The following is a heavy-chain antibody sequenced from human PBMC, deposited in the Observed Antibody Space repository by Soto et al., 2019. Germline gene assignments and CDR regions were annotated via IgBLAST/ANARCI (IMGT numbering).Heavy chain of an antibody. J-gene: IGHJ6*02. CDR2: ISYDGSNK. D-gene: IGHD1-1*01. Sequence: PGGSLRLSCAASGFTFSSYSMHWVRQAPGKGLEWVAVISYDGSNKYYADSVKGRFTISRDNSKNTLYLQMNSLRAEDTAVYYCAREKANYYYYYYGMDVWGQGTTVTVSS. V-gene: IGHV3-30-3*01. CDR1: GFTFSSYS. CDR3: AREKANYYYYYYGMDV.